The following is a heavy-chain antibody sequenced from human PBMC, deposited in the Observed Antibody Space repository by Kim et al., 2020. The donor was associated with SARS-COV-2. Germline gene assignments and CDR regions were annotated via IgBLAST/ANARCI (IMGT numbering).Heavy chain of an antibody. D-gene: IGHD3-22*01. CDR1: GFTFGDYA. V-gene: IGHV3-9*01. J-gene: IGHJ4*02. CDR2: ISWNSSSI. Sequence: GGSLRLSCAASGFTFGDYAMHWVRQAPGKGLEWFSVISWNSSSIDYADSVKGRFTISRDNAKNSLYLQMNSLRAEDTAVYYCAKDKGESYYDCSGFLDYWGQGTLVTVP. CDR3: AKDKGESYYDCSGFLDY.